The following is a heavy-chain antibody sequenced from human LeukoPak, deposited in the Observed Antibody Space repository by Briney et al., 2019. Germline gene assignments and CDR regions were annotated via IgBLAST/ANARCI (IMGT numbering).Heavy chain of an antibody. D-gene: IGHD4-17*01. CDR1: GYTFSGYY. J-gene: IGHJ6*02. Sequence: ASVKVSCKASGYTFSGYYMHWVRQAPGQGLEWMGWIKPHTGDTNYAQKFQGRVTMTWDTSISTAYLELRRLRSDDTAVYYCASEGDYGAYYFYGMDVWGQGTTVTVSS. CDR3: ASEGDYGAYYFYGMDV. V-gene: IGHV1-2*02. CDR2: IKPHTGDT.